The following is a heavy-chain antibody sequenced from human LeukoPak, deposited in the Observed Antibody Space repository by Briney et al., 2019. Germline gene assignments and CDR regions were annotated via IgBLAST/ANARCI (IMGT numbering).Heavy chain of an antibody. CDR1: GFTFDDYA. CDR2: ISWNSGSI. V-gene: IGHV3-9*03. J-gene: IGHJ3*02. CDR3: ARSSSSLNHDAFDI. D-gene: IGHD6-13*01. Sequence: QPGGSLRLSCAASGFTFDDYAMHWVRQAPGKGLEWVSGISWNSGSIGYADSVKGRFTISRDNAKNSLYLQMNNLRAEDMALYYCARSSSSLNHDAFDIWGQGTMVTVSS.